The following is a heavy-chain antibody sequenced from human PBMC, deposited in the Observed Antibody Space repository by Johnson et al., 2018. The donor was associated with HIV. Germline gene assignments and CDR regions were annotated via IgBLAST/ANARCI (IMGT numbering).Heavy chain of an antibody. V-gene: IGHV3-30*04. CDR1: GFTYSSYA. CDR3: AIPYYYDSGAYH. J-gene: IGHJ3*01. Sequence: QVQLVESGGGVVQPGRSLRLSCVVSGFTYSSYAMHWVRQAPGKGLEWVAVISYDGSNKYYPDSVKGRFTISRDNSKNTLYLQMNSLRAEDTAVYYCAIPYYYDSGAYHWGQGTLVTVSS. CDR2: ISYDGSNK. D-gene: IGHD3-22*01.